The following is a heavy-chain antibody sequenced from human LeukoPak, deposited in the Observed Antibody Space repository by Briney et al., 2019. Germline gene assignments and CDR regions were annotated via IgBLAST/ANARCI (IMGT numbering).Heavy chain of an antibody. J-gene: IGHJ6*03. CDR2: IYHSGST. V-gene: IGHV4-4*02. D-gene: IGHD6-13*01. CDR1: GGSISSSNW. CDR3: ARESRRIAAAGPSYYMDV. Sequence: PSETLSLTCAVSGGSISSSNWRSWVRQPPGKGLEWIGEIYHSGSTNYNPSLKSRVTISVDKSKNQFSLKLSSVTAADTAVYYCARESRRIAAAGPSYYMDVWGRGTTVTVSS.